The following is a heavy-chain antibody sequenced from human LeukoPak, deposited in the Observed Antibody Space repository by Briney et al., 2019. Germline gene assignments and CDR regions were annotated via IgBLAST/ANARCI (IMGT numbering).Heavy chain of an antibody. CDR2: IKQDGSEK. J-gene: IGHJ6*02. V-gene: IGHV3-7*03. Sequence: HPGGSLRLSCAASGFTLSSYLMSWVRQAPGKGLEWVANIKQDGSEKYYVDSVKGRFTISRDNAKNTLYLQMNSLRAEDTAVYYCAKDGYGFWSGQVSPYYYYGMDVWGQGTTVTVSS. CDR3: AKDGYGFWSGQVSPYYYYGMDV. D-gene: IGHD3-3*01. CDR1: GFTLSSYL.